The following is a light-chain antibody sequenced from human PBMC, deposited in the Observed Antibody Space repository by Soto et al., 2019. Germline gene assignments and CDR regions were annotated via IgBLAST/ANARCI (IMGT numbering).Light chain of an antibody. CDR1: QSVSSSY. CDR3: HQYGSSGYT. J-gene: IGKJ2*01. Sequence: EIVLTQSPGTLSLSPGERATLSCRAGQSVSSSYLAWYQQKPGQAPRLLIYGASSRATGIPDRFSGSGSGTDFTLTISRLEPEDFAVYYCHQYGSSGYTFGQGTKLEI. V-gene: IGKV3-20*01. CDR2: GAS.